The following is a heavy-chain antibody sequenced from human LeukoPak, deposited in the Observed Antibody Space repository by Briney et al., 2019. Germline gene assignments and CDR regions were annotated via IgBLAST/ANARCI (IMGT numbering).Heavy chain of an antibody. D-gene: IGHD3-22*01. J-gene: IGHJ4*02. CDR2: VNPNSGNT. Sequence: ASVKVSCKTSGYTFTSYDLNWVRQATGQGLEWMGWVNPNSGNTGYAQKFQGRVTLTMDPSISTVYMELSSLRSEDTAVYYCAGRSDDYDSSAYYHWGQGSLVTVSS. CDR3: AGRSDDYDSSAYYH. V-gene: IGHV1-8*01. CDR1: GYTFTSYD.